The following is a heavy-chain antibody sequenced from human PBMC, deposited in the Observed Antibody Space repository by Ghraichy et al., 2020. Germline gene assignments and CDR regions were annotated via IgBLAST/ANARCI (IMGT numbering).Heavy chain of an antibody. V-gene: IGHV4-4*09. Sequence: SETLSLTCTVSGGSISSYYWSWIRQPPGKGLEWIGYIYTSGSTNYNPSLKSRVTISVDTSKNQFSLKLSSVTAADTAVYYCARASGLGYDFWSGYYGSTDYYYYYGMDVWGQGTTVTVSS. CDR3: ARASGLGYDFWSGYYGSTDYYYYYGMDV. D-gene: IGHD3-3*01. J-gene: IGHJ6*02. CDR1: GGSISSYY. CDR2: IYTSGST.